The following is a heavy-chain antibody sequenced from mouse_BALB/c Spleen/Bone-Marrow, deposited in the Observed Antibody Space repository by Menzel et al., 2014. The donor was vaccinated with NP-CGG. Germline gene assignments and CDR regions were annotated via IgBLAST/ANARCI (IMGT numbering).Heavy chain of an antibody. CDR1: GYTFTSYW. CDR2: INPSNGRS. J-gene: IGHJ1*01. Sequence: VKLVESGAELVTPGASVKLSCKASGYTFTSYWMHWVKQRPGQGLEWIGEINPSNGRSNYSEKFKSKATLTIDKSSSTTYMQLSSLTSEDSAVYSCARYNAYDWYFDVWGAGTTVTVYS. D-gene: IGHD2-2*01. V-gene: IGHV1S81*02. CDR3: ARYNAYDWYFDV.